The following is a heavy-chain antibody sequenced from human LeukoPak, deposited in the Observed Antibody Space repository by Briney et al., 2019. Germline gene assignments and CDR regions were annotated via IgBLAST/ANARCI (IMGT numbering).Heavy chain of an antibody. J-gene: IGHJ4*02. D-gene: IGHD3-10*01. CDR1: GGSFRGYY. CDR3: ARHGEYYFDY. Sequence: PSETLSLTCAVYGGSFRGYYWSWIRQPPGKGLEWIGQISRRGNTNYNPSLKSRVTISVDTSKNQLSLKMSTVTAADTALYYCARHGEYYFDYWGQGTLVTVSS. CDR2: ISRRGNT. V-gene: IGHV4-34*01.